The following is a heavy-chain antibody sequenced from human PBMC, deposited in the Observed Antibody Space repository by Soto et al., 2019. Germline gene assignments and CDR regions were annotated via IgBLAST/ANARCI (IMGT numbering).Heavy chain of an antibody. Sequence: QPGGSLRLSCAASGFTFSSYWMSWVRQAPGKGLEWVANIKQDGSEKYYVDSVKGRFTISRDNAKNSLYLQMNSLRAEDTAVYYCASYYRHYYYGMDVWGQGTTVTVSS. D-gene: IGHD1-26*01. CDR1: GFTFSSYW. CDR2: IKQDGSEK. V-gene: IGHV3-7*03. J-gene: IGHJ6*02. CDR3: ASYYRHYYYGMDV.